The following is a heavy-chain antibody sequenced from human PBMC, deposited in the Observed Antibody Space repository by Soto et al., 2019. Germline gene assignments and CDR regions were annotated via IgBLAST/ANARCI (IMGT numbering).Heavy chain of an antibody. CDR3: ARDRGIAAAGEFDP. J-gene: IGHJ5*02. V-gene: IGHV4-31*03. D-gene: IGHD6-13*01. CDR1: GGSISSGGYY. Sequence: SETLSLTCTVSGGSISSGGYYWSWIRQHPGKGLEWIGYIYYSGSTYYNPSLKSRVTISVDTSKNQFSLKLSSVTAADTAVYYCARDRGIAAAGEFDPWGQGTLVTVSS. CDR2: IYYSGST.